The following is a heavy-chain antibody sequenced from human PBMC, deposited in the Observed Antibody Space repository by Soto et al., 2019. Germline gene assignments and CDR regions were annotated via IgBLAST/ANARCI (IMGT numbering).Heavy chain of an antibody. V-gene: IGHV4-34*01. J-gene: IGHJ6*02. CDR1: GGSFSGYY. CDR2: ISHSGST. CDR3: ASSSLYGMDV. Sequence: SETLSLTCAVYGGSFSGYYWSLIRQPPGKGLEWIGEISHSGSTNYNPSLKSRVTISVDTSKNQFSLKVGSVTAADTAVYYCASSSLYGMDVWGQGTTVTVSS.